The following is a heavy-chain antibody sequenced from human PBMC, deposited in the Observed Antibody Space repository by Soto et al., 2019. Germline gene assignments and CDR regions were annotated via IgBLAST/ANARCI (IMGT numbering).Heavy chain of an antibody. CDR1: GYTFTGYY. J-gene: IGHJ4*02. Sequence: ASVKVSCKAPGYTFTGYYMHWVRQAPGQGLEWMGWISAYNGNTNYAQKLQGRVTMTTDTSTSTAYMELRSLRSDDTAVYYCARSSSSEVDTYWGQGTLVTVSS. D-gene: IGHD5-18*01. CDR3: ARSSSSEVDTY. V-gene: IGHV1-18*04. CDR2: ISAYNGNT.